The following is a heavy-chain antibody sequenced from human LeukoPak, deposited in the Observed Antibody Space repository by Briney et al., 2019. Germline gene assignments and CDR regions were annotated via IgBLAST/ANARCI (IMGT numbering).Heavy chain of an antibody. CDR3: ARDDMIVVVGAFDI. V-gene: IGHV4-59*12. Sequence: SETLSLTCTVSGGSISSYYWSWIRQPPGKGLEWIGYIYYSGSTNYNPSLKSRVTMSADTSKNQFSLKLSSVTAADTAVYYCARDDMIVVVGAFDIWGQGTMVTVSS. CDR1: GGSISSYY. CDR2: IYYSGST. J-gene: IGHJ3*02. D-gene: IGHD3-22*01.